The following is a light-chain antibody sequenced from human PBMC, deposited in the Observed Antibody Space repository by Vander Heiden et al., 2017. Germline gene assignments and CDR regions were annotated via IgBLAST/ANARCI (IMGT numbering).Light chain of an antibody. CDR1: SSDVGGYNY. V-gene: IGLV2-14*01. J-gene: IGLJ2*01. CDR2: EVS. Sequence: QSALTQPASVSRSPGQTSPISCTGTSSDVGGYNYVSWYQQNPGKAPKLMIYEVSNRPSGVSKRFSGSKSGNTASLTISGLQAEDEADYYCSSYTSSSTLVFGGGTKLTVL. CDR3: SSYTSSSTLV.